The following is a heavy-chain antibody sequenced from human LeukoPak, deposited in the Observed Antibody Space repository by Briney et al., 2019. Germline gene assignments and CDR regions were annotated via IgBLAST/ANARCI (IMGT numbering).Heavy chain of an antibody. J-gene: IGHJ3*02. CDR3: ARDHEQVVQLDAFDI. D-gene: IGHD1-1*01. Sequence: GGSLRLSCAASGFTFSSYSMNWVRQAPGKGLEWVSSISSSGTYIYYADSVKGRFTISRDDAKNSLYLQMNSLRAEDTAVYYCARDHEQVVQLDAFDIWGQGTRVTVSS. CDR1: GFTFSSYS. V-gene: IGHV3-21*01. CDR2: ISSSGTYI.